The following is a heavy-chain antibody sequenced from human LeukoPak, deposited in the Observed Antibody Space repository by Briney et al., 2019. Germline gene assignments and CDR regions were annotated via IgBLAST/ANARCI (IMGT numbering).Heavy chain of an antibody. D-gene: IGHD6-6*01. V-gene: IGHV1-69*01. CDR1: GGTFSSYA. J-gene: IGHJ4*02. Sequence: ASVKVSCKASGGTFSSYAISWVRQAPGQGLEWMGGIIPIFGTANYAQKFQGRVTITADESTSTAYMELSSLRSEDTAAYYCARDWRLGSIADNWGQGTLVTVSS. CDR2: IIPIFGTA. CDR3: ARDWRLGSIADN.